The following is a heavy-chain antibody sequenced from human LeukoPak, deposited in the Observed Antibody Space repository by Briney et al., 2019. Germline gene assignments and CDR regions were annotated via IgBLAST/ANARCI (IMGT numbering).Heavy chain of an antibody. Sequence: GSLRLSCAASGFTFSNYAMSWVRQAPGKGLEWVSAISGSGGSTYSADSVKGRFTISRDNSKNTVYLQMDSLRTEDTAVYYCAKDRGTITMTQDVWGQGTMVTVSS. CDR3: AKDRGTITMTQDV. CDR1: GFTFSNYA. J-gene: IGHJ3*01. V-gene: IGHV3-23*01. D-gene: IGHD3-22*01. CDR2: ISGSGGST.